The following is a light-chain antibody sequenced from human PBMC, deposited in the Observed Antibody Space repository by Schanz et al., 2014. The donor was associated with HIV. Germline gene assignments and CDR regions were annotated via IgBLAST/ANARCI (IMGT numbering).Light chain of an antibody. CDR3: SSYTSSSTLAHVV. J-gene: IGLJ2*01. V-gene: IGLV2-8*01. Sequence: QSALTQPPSASGSPGQSVTISCTGTSSDVGYYNYVSWYQQHPGKAPKLMIYDVTKRPSGVPDRFSGSKSGTSASLAISGLQSEDEADYYCSSYTSSSTLAHVVFGGGTKLTVL. CDR1: SSDVGYYNY. CDR2: DVT.